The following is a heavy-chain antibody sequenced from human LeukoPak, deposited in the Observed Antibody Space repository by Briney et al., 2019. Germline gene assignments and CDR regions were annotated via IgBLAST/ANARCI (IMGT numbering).Heavy chain of an antibody. J-gene: IGHJ6*02. D-gene: IGHD3-22*01. CDR2: ISGSGGST. V-gene: IGHV3-23*01. CDR3: ATGHYDSSGYYYHYTQDYGMDV. Sequence: PGGSLRLSCEASGFTLSDYYMSWVRQAPGKGLEWVSAISGSGGSTYYADSVKGRFTISRDNSKNTLYLQMNSLRAEDTAVYYCATGHYDSSGYYYHYTQDYGMDVWGQGTTVTVSS. CDR1: GFTLSDYY.